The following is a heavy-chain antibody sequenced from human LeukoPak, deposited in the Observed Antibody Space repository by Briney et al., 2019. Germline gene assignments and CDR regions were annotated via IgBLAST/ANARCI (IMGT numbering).Heavy chain of an antibody. Sequence: SETLSLTCTVSGYSISSGYYWGWIRQPPGKGLEWIGSIYHSGSTYYNPSLKSRVTISVDTSKNQFSLKLSSVTAADTAVYYCARPDCSSTSCYTATDAFDIWGQGTMVTVSS. V-gene: IGHV4-38-2*02. CDR2: IYHSGST. J-gene: IGHJ3*02. CDR1: GYSISSGYY. D-gene: IGHD2-2*02. CDR3: ARPDCSSTSCYTATDAFDI.